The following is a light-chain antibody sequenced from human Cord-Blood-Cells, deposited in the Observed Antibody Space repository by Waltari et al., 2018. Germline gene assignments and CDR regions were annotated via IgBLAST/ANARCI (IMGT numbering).Light chain of an antibody. CDR1: KSISSY. CDR2: AAS. Sequence: DIQMTQSPSSLSASVGDRVTIPCRASKSISSYLNWYQQKPGKAPKLLIYAASSLQSGVPSRFSGSGSGTDFTLTISSLQPEDFATYYCQQSYSTPITFGQGTRLEIK. J-gene: IGKJ5*01. CDR3: QQSYSTPIT. V-gene: IGKV1-39*01.